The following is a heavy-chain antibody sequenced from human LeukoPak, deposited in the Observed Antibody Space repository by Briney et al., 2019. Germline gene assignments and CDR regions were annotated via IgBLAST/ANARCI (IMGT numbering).Heavy chain of an antibody. J-gene: IGHJ3*02. Sequence: ASVKVSGKASGGTFSSYAISWVRQAPGQGLEWMGGIIPIFGTANYAQKFRGRVTITADKSTSTAYMELSSLRSEDTAVYYCARGYYGDYGAADAFDIWGQGTMVTVSS. V-gene: IGHV1-69*06. CDR1: GGTFSSYA. CDR2: IIPIFGTA. D-gene: IGHD4-17*01. CDR3: ARGYYGDYGAADAFDI.